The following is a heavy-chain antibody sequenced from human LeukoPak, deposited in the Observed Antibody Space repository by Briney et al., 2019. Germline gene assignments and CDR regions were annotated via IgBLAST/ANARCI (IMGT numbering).Heavy chain of an antibody. J-gene: IGHJ4*02. Sequence: SETLSLTCSLSGASFSNDYWSWVRQPPGKGLEWIGYIYHNGRTNYNPSLKSRITMSIDTSQNQFSLKLTSVTAADTAVYYCAREAATRAFDYWGQGTLVTVSS. D-gene: IGHD6-25*01. V-gene: IGHV4-59*01. CDR3: AREAATRAFDY. CDR1: GASFSNDY. CDR2: IYHNGRT.